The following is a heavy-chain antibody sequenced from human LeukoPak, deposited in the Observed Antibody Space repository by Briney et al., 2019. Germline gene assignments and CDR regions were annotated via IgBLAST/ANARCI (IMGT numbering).Heavy chain of an antibody. V-gene: IGHV3-33*06. Sequence: PVGALRLSCAASGFTFNNYGVHWVRQAPGKGLEWMALIWNDGSNKYYADSVKGRFTISRDNSKNTLYLQMNRLRAEDTVVYYCAKDGLRYYYDSSGYLHEYYFDYWGQGTLVTVSS. CDR3: AKDGLRYYYDSSGYLHEYYFDY. D-gene: IGHD3-22*01. CDR1: GFTFNNYG. CDR2: IWNDGSNK. J-gene: IGHJ4*02.